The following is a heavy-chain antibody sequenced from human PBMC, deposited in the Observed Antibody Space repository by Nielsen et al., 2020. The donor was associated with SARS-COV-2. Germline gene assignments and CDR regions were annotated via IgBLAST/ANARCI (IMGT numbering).Heavy chain of an antibody. V-gene: IGHV3-9*01. D-gene: IGHD3-22*01. CDR2: ISWNSGSI. CDR3: AKWGGIDYYDSSGYLDY. J-gene: IGHJ4*02. Sequence: GGSLRLSCAVSGFIFDDYAMHWVRQAPGKGLEWVSGISWNSGSIAYADSVKGRFTISRDNVKNSLYLQMNSLRAEDTALYHCAKWGGIDYYDSSGYLDYWGQGTLVTVSS. CDR1: GFIFDDYA.